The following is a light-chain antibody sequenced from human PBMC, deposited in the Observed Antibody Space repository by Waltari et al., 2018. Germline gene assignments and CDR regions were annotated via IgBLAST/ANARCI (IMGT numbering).Light chain of an antibody. CDR3: QSYDNILGGSV. V-gene: IGLV1-40*01. Sequence: QSVLTQPPSVSGAPGQRVTIPCTCSRSTLGDGRYVHWYQQLPGTAPKLLLFGNWYRPSGVPDRFSGSKSGTSASLAIAGLQAEDEAEYYCQSYDNILGGSVFGGGTKLTVL. J-gene: IGLJ2*01. CDR2: GNW. CDR1: RSTLGDGRY.